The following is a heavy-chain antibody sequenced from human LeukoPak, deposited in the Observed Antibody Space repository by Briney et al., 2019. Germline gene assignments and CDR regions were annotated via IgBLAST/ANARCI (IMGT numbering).Heavy chain of an antibody. J-gene: IGHJ4*02. D-gene: IGHD2-15*01. CDR3: ARIGDCSGGNCFDY. V-gene: IGHV1-8*01. CDR2: MNPNSGNT. CDR1: GYTFTSYD. Sequence: GASVKVSCKASGYTFTSYDINWVRQATGQGLEWMGWMNPNSGNTGYAQKFQGRVTMTRNTSISTAYMELSSLRSEDTAVYYCARIGDCSGGNCFDYWGQGTLVTVSS.